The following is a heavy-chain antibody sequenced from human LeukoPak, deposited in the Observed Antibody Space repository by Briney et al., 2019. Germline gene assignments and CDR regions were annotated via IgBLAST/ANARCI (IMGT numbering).Heavy chain of an antibody. CDR3: AARYCSSTSCYFHFDY. V-gene: IGHV4-59*08. J-gene: IGHJ4*02. D-gene: IGHD2-2*01. CDR2: IYYSGST. CDR1: GGSISGYY. Sequence: PETLSLTCTVSGGSISGYYWSWIRQPPGKGLEWIGYIYYSGSTNYNPSLKSRVTISVDTSKNQFSLKLSSVTAADTAVYYCAARYCSSTSCYFHFDYWGQGPLVTVSS.